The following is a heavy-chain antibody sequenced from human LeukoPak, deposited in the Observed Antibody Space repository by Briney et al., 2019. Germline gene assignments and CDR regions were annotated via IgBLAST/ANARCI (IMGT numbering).Heavy chain of an antibody. Sequence: PSETLSLTCTVSGGSISSYYRSWIRQPPGKGLEWIGYIYYSGSTNYNPSLKSRVTISVDTSKNQFSLKLSSVTAADTAVYYCAGGGDSFDYWGQGTLVTVSS. D-gene: IGHD2-21*02. CDR3: AGGGDSFDY. V-gene: IGHV4-59*08. CDR2: IYYSGST. J-gene: IGHJ4*02. CDR1: GGSISSYY.